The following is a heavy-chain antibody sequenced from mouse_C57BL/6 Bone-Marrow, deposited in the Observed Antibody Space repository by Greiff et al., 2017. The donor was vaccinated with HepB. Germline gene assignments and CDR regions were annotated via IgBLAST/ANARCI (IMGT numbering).Heavy chain of an antibody. CDR2: ISDGGSYT. D-gene: IGHD3-3*01. CDR1: GFTFSSYA. J-gene: IGHJ3*01. Sequence: EVMLVESGGGLVKPGGSLKLSCAASGFTFSSYAMSWVRQTPEKRLEWVATISDGGSYTYYPDNVKGRFTISRDNAKNNLYLQMSHLKSEDTAVYYCARARGQAFAYWGQGTLVTVSA. V-gene: IGHV5-4*03. CDR3: ARARGQAFAY.